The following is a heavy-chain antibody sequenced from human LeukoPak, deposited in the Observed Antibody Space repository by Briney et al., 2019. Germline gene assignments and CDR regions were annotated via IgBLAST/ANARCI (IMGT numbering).Heavy chain of an antibody. J-gene: IGHJ6*02. V-gene: IGHV1-2*02. CDR1: GYTFTSYG. D-gene: IGHD3-3*01. CDR3: ARVGGGGYDFWSGYSVLYGMDV. Sequence: ASVKVSCKASGYTFTSYGISWVRQAPGQGLEWMGWINPNSGGTNYAQKFQGRVTMTRDTSISTAYMELSRLRSDDTAVYYCARVGGGGYDFWSGYSVLYGMDVWGQGTTVTVSS. CDR2: INPNSGGT.